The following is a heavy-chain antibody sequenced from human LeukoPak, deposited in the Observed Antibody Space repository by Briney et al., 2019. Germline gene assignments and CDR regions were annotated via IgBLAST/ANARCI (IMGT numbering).Heavy chain of an antibody. Sequence: PGGSLRLSCAASGFRFNTYWMSWVRQAPGKGLEWVANIKKDGNEKYYADSVKGRFTISRDNGKNSLDLQMNSLRADDTAVYYCARDTLGEGEDANYAVYYFDYWGQGTVVTVSS. CDR3: ARDTLGEGEDANYAVYYFDY. CDR1: GFRFNTYW. CDR2: IKKDGNEK. J-gene: IGHJ4*02. V-gene: IGHV3-7*01. D-gene: IGHD4/OR15-4a*01.